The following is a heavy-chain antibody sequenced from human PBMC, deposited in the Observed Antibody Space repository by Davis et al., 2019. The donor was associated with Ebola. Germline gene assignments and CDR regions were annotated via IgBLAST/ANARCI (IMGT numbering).Heavy chain of an antibody. Sequence: PGGSLRLSCAASGFTFSSYAMTWVRQAPGKGLEWVSAISGSGGSTYYADSVKGRFTISRDNSKNTLYLQMNSLRAEDTAVYYCARVPVKMNCSGGSCYLTVGGFDPWGQGTLVTVSS. CDR3: ARVPVKMNCSGGSCYLTVGGFDP. J-gene: IGHJ5*02. D-gene: IGHD2-15*01. CDR1: GFTFSSYA. CDR2: ISGSGGST. V-gene: IGHV3-23*01.